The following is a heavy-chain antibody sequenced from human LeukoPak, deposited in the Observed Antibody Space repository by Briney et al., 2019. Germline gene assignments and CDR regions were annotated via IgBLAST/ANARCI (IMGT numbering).Heavy chain of an antibody. J-gene: IGHJ4*02. CDR3: ARVQGRYSYDY. CDR2: IHQDGSEK. Sequence: QPGGSLRLSCAASGFTFRNYYMSWVRQAPGKGLEWVANIHQDGSEKYYVDSLKGRFTISRDNAKNSLYLQMDSLRAEDTAVYYCARVQGRYSYDYWGQGTLVTVSS. V-gene: IGHV3-7*01. CDR1: GFTFRNYY. D-gene: IGHD2-15*01.